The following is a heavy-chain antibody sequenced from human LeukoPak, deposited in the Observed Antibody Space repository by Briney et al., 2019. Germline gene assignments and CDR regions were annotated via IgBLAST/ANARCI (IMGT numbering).Heavy chain of an antibody. CDR1: GFTFSPYW. D-gene: IGHD2-15*01. CDR3: ATEVCIRGTCYLGY. V-gene: IGHV3-74*01. Sequence: GSLRLSCGASGFTFSPYWMHWVRQAPGKGLVWVSRINNDGSSTTYADSVKGRCTISRDNAENTVYLQMNSLRAEDTAVYYCATEVCIRGTCYLGYWGQGTLVSVSS. CDR2: INNDGSST. J-gene: IGHJ4*03.